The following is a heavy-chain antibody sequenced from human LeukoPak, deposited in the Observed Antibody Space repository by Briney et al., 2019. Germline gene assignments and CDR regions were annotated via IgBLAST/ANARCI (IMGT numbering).Heavy chain of an antibody. V-gene: IGHV4-38-2*02. CDR2: IHHSGST. CDR3: ARDIAARYYSPFDH. CDR1: GYSISSGYQ. D-gene: IGHD3-10*01. J-gene: IGHJ4*02. Sequence: SETLSLTCSVSGYSISSGYQWGWIRQPPGKGLEWIGSIHHSGSTYYNPSLNSRISISIDTSKNQFSLKLSSVTAADTAVYYCARDIAARYYSPFDHWGQGMLVTVSS.